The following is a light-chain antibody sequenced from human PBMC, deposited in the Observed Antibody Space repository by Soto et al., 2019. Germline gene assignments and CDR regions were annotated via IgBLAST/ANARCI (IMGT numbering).Light chain of an antibody. J-gene: IGKJ1*01. CDR3: QHYNSYSEA. CDR1: QSFNTW. CDR2: KAS. Sequence: DIQMTQSPSTLSASVGDRVTITCRASQSFNTWLAWYQQKPGKAPKLLIYKASTLKSGVPSRFSGSGSGTEFTLTISSLQPDDFATYYCQHYNSYSEAFGQGTKVDI. V-gene: IGKV1-5*03.